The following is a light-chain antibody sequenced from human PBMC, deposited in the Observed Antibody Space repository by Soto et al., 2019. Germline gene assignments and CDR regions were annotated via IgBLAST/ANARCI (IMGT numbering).Light chain of an antibody. J-gene: IGKJ2*01. CDR1: QSVSSA. CDR3: QEYKGWPTYT. CDR2: AAS. Sequence: EIVMTQSQATLSVSLGERATLSCRASQSVSSALAWYQQKPGPSPRLLIFAASTSATGIPARFSGSGSGTEFTLPISGLQSEDFAVYYCQEYKGWPTYTFGQGTQLEIK. V-gene: IGKV3-15*01.